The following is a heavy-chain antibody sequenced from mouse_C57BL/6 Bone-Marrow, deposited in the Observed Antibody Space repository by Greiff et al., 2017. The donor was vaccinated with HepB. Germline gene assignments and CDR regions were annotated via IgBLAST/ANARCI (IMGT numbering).Heavy chain of an antibody. Sequence: VKLMESGPELVKPGASVKISCKASGYAFSSSWMNWVKQRPGKGLEWIGRIYPGDGDTNYNGKFKGKATLTADKSSSTAYMQLSSLTSEDSAVYFCARVSWDYWGQGTTLTVSS. V-gene: IGHV1-82*01. CDR3: ARVSWDY. CDR2: IYPGDGDT. J-gene: IGHJ2*01. CDR1: GYAFSSSW. D-gene: IGHD1-1*01.